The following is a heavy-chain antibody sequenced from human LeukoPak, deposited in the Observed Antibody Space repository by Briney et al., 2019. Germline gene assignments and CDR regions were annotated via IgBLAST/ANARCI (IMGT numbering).Heavy chain of an antibody. CDR2: IYYSGST. CDR1: GGSINNYF. Sequence: SETLSLTCTVSGGSINNYFWSWIRQPPGKVLGWIGYIYYSGSTDYNPSLKSRVTISVDTSKNQFSLKLTSVTAADTAVYYCARHTSSSSWFDPWGPGTLVTVSS. CDR3: ARHTSSSSWFDP. J-gene: IGHJ5*02. D-gene: IGHD6-6*01. V-gene: IGHV4-59*08.